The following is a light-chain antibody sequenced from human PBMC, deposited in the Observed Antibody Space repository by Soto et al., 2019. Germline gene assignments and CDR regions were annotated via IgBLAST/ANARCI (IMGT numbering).Light chain of an antibody. Sequence: SYELTQSPSVSVTPGHTASITCGGNNIGDKSVHWYQQRSGQAPVAVVHDDSDRPSGIPERFAGSNSGNTATLTISRVEAADEADYYCQVWDTSSDHWVFGGGTKVTVL. CDR2: DDS. CDR3: QVWDTSSDHWV. J-gene: IGLJ3*02. CDR1: NIGDKS. V-gene: IGLV3-21*02.